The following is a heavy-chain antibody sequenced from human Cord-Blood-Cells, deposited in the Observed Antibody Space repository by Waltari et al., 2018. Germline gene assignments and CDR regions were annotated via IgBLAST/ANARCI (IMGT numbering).Heavy chain of an antibody. V-gene: IGHV4-34*01. Sequence: QVQLQQLAAGLLKPWETLSLTCAVYGGSFSGSYLSRLLQTPGQGLEWIGEINHSGSTNYNPSLKSRCTISVDTSKNQFSLKLSSVTAADTAVYYCARGRYCSSTSCYTNAFDIWGQGTMVTVSS. CDR1: GGSFSGSY. CDR3: ARGRYCSSTSCYTNAFDI. CDR2: INHSGST. J-gene: IGHJ3*02. D-gene: IGHD2-2*01.